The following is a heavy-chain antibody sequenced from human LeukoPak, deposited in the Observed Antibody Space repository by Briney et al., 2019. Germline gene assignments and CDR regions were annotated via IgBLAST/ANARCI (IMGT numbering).Heavy chain of an antibody. D-gene: IGHD3-3*01. CDR2: TSSDGRNQ. CDR3: ARDSQSWSGDYTVGNFDY. CDR1: GFTFSNYA. V-gene: IGHV3-30*04. J-gene: IGHJ4*02. Sequence: GGSLRLSCAASGFTFSNYAMNWVRQAPGKGLEWVTITSSDGRNQYYADSVKGRFTISRDNSKNTVYVQMNSLRAEDTAVYFCARDSQSWSGDYTVGNFDYWGQGALVTVSS.